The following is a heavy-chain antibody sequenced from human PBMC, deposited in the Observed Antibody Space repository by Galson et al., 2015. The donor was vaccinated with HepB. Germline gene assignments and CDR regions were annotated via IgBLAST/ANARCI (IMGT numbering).Heavy chain of an antibody. CDR3: ARVGPRATGTTRYYFDY. Sequence: SLRLSCAASGFSFSSYWMSWVRQAPGKGLEWVANIKEDGSEKYYVESVKGRFTISRDNAKNSLYLQMNSLRTEDTAVYYCARVGPRATGTTRYYFDYWGQGTLVTVSS. D-gene: IGHD1-7*01. J-gene: IGHJ4*02. CDR2: IKEDGSEK. CDR1: GFSFSSYW. V-gene: IGHV3-7*03.